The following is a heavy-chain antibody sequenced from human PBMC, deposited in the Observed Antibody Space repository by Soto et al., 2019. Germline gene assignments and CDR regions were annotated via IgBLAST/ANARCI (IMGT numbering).Heavy chain of an antibody. CDR1: GFTFSSYS. J-gene: IGHJ5*02. CDR3: ARERPPYYDFWSGYSNWFDP. Sequence: GGSLRLSCAASGFTFSSYSMNWVRQAPGKGLEWVSYISSSSSTIYYADSVKGRFTISRDNAKNSLYLQMNSLRDEDTAVYYCARERPPYYDFWSGYSNWFDPWGQGTLVTVSS. V-gene: IGHV3-48*02. D-gene: IGHD3-3*01. CDR2: ISSSSSTI.